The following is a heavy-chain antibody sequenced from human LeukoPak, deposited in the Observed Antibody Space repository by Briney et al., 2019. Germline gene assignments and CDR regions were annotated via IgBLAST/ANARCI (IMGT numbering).Heavy chain of an antibody. D-gene: IGHD3-3*01. V-gene: IGHV3-21*01. CDR1: GFTFRNFW. J-gene: IGHJ4*02. Sequence: GGSLRLSCAASGFTFRNFWMSWVRQAPGKGLEWVSSISSSSSYIYYADSVKGRFTISRDNAKNSLYLQMNSLRAEDTAVYYCARDLSRITIFGVVIPLGYWGQGTLVTVSS. CDR2: ISSSSSYI. CDR3: ARDLSRITIFGVVIPLGY.